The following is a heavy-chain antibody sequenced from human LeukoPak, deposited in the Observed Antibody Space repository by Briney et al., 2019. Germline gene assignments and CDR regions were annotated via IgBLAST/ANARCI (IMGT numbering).Heavy chain of an antibody. CDR3: ARSADYSNQHNDY. D-gene: IGHD4-11*01. V-gene: IGHV1-2*02. CDR1: GYTFTGYY. Sequence: ASVKVSGKASGYTFTGYYMHWVRQAPGQGLEWMGWINPNSGGANYAQKFQGRVTMTRDTSISTGYMELSSLRSDDTAVYYCARSADYSNQHNDYWGQGTLVTVSS. CDR2: INPNSGGA. J-gene: IGHJ4*02.